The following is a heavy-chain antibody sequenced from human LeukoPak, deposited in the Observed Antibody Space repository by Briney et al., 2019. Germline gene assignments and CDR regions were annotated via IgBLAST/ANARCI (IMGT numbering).Heavy chain of an antibody. CDR3: AKFSGSYSSPFDY. CDR1: GFTFSSHD. J-gene: IGHJ4*02. V-gene: IGHV3-23*01. Sequence: TGGSLRLSCAASGFTFSSHDMSWVRRAPGKGLEWVSAISGSGGSTYYADSVKGRFTISRDNSKNTLYLQMNSLRAEDTAVYYCAKFSGSYSSPFDYWGQGTLVTVSS. CDR2: ISGSGGST. D-gene: IGHD1-26*01.